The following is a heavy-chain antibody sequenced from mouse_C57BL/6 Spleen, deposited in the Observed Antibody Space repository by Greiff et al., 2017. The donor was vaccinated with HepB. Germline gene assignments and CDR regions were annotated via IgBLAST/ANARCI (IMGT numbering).Heavy chain of an antibody. CDR3: ARREDYYGPYAMDY. CDR2: IYPSDSET. J-gene: IGHJ4*01. Sequence: QVQLKQPGAELVRPGSSVKLSCKASGYTFTSYWMDWVKQRPGQGLEWIGNIYPSDSETHYNQKFKDKATLTVDKSSSTAYMQLSSLTSEDSAVYYCARREDYYGPYAMDYWGQGTSVTVSS. V-gene: IGHV1-61*01. D-gene: IGHD1-1*01. CDR1: GYTFTSYW.